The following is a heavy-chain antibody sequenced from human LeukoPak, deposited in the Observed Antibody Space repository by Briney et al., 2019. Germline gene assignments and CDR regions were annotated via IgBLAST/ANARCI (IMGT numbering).Heavy chain of an antibody. Sequence: GGSLRLSCAASGFTFSSYSMNWVRQAPGKGLEWVSSISSSSSYIYYADSVKGRFTISRDNAKNSLYLQMNSLRAEDTAVYYCAKDRDLGFGVVVPAAIDYWGQGTLVTVSS. J-gene: IGHJ4*02. CDR3: AKDRDLGFGVVVPAAIDY. D-gene: IGHD2-2*01. V-gene: IGHV3-21*04. CDR2: ISSSSSYI. CDR1: GFTFSSYS.